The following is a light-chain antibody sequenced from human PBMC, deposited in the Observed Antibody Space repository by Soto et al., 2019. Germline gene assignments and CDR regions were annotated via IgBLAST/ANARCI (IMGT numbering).Light chain of an antibody. J-gene: IGKJ5*01. CDR3: QQYGTSEII. Sequence: EIVLTQSPGTLSLSPGERATLSFRASQTLSNSFIAWYQQKPGQAPRIXIYDTSSRETGVPDRYSASGAGTEFTLTISRLEPEDFAVFFCQQYGTSEIIFGQGTRLEIK. CDR1: QTLSNSF. CDR2: DTS. V-gene: IGKV3-20*01.